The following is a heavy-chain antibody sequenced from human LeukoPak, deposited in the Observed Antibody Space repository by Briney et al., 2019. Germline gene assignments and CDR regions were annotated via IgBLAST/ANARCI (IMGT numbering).Heavy chain of an antibody. J-gene: IGHJ4*02. CDR1: GFTFSSYA. V-gene: IGHV3-33*08. CDR3: ARDTKGSPFDY. D-gene: IGHD2-2*01. CDR2: IWYDGSNK. Sequence: GGSLRLSCAASGFTFSSYAMSWVRQAPGKGLEWVAVIWYDGSNKYYADSVKGRFTISRDNSKNTLYLQMNSLRVEDTAVYYCARDTKGSPFDYWGQGTLVTVSS.